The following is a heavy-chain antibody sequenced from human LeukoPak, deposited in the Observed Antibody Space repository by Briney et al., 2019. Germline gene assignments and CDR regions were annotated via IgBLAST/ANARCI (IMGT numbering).Heavy chain of an antibody. V-gene: IGHV4-59*08. CDR1: GGSISSYY. J-gene: IGHJ3*02. CDR2: IYYNGST. Sequence: ASETLSLTCTVSGGSISSYYWSWIRQPPGKGLEWIGYIYYNGSTNYNPSLKSRVTISVETSKNQFSLKLSSVTAADTAVYYCARGRKMREQWLVYVWFAFDIWGPGTMVTVSS. CDR3: ARGRKMREQWLVYVWFAFDI. D-gene: IGHD6-19*01.